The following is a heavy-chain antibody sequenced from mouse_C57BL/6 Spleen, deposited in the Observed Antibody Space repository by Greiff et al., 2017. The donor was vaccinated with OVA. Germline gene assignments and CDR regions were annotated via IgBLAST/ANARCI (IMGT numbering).Heavy chain of an antibody. CDR2: ISNGGGST. Sequence: EVKLQESGGGLVQPGGSLKLSCAASGFTFSDYYMYWVRQTPAKRLEWVAYISNGGGSTYYPDTVKGRFTISRDNAKNTLYLQMSRQKSEDTALCYRTSHAQATWFAYWGQGTLVTVSA. CDR1: GFTFSDYY. D-gene: IGHD3-2*02. V-gene: IGHV5-12*01. J-gene: IGHJ3*01. CDR3: TSHAQATWFAY.